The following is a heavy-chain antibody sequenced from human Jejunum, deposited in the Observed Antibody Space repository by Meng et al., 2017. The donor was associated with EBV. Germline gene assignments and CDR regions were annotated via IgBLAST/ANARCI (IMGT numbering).Heavy chain of an antibody. CDR3: SRDLRGPFDY. CDR2: INEDGTHT. D-gene: IGHD3-16*01. CDR1: GYTFSNYW. V-gene: IGHV3-74*01. Sequence: EGQLLQSGGGLVQPGGSLRLSCVGSGYTFSNYWMHWVRQTPGKGLVWVSRINEDGTHTDYADSVKGRFTISRDNAKNTLTLQMNSLRVEDTAVYYCSRDLRGPFDYWGQGTLVTVSS. J-gene: IGHJ4*02.